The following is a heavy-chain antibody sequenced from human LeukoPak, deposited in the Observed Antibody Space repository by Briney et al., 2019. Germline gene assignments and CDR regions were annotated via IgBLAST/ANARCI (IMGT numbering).Heavy chain of an antibody. Sequence: SETLSLTCSVSEDSIDSGENWWSWVRQPPGKGLEWIGTIYYSGRTYYNPSLKSRVTISVDTSKNQFSLKLSSVTAADTAVYYCARDGGVTRVATYWGQGTLVTVSS. V-gene: IGHV4-39*07. CDR3: ARDGGVTRVATY. J-gene: IGHJ4*02. CDR1: EDSIDSGENW. CDR2: IYYSGRT. D-gene: IGHD3-16*01.